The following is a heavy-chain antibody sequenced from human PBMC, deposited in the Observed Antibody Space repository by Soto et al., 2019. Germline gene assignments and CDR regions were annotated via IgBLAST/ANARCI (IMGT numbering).Heavy chain of an antibody. V-gene: IGHV3-48*01. CDR3: ASFSLRTDGYY. CDR1: GCIFSSYA. Sequence: GGSLRLSCAAYGCIFSSYAINWVRQAPGKGLEWVSYISGSGTTIYYADSVKGRFTISRDYAKISLYLQMNSLRAEDTAVYYCASFSLRTDGYYLGQGTLVTVSS. D-gene: IGHD3-22*01. J-gene: IGHJ4*02. CDR2: ISGSGTTI.